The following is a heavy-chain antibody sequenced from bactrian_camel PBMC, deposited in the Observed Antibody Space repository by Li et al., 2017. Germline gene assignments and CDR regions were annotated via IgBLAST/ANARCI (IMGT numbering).Heavy chain of an antibody. V-gene: IGHV3S9*01. CDR3: AADRALDDDCYVGSLYTDFAY. D-gene: IGHD3*01. J-gene: IGHJ6*01. Sequence: QLVESGGGSVQAGGSLRLSCAASSVTASSYCMGWFRQVPGKEREGVARTYTDGSTTVAVSVKGRFTISRDNAKNTLYLQMNSLKPEDAAMYYCAADRALDDDCYVGSLYTDFAYWGQGTQVTVS. CDR1: SVTASSYC. CDR2: TYTDGST.